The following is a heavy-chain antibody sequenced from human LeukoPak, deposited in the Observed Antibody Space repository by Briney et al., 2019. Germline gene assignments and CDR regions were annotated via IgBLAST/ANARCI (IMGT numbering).Heavy chain of an antibody. CDR2: VHDSGRT. Sequence: SETLSLTCSVSSGSIDSYYWSWIRQPPGRGPEWIGYVHDSGRTNYNPSLKSRVTISVDTSKNHFSLRLSSVTAADTAVYYCARVSSSFNYAYYYYMDVWGKGTTVTISS. CDR3: ARVSSSFNYAYYYYMDV. J-gene: IGHJ6*03. CDR1: SGSIDSYY. V-gene: IGHV4-59*01. D-gene: IGHD6-13*01.